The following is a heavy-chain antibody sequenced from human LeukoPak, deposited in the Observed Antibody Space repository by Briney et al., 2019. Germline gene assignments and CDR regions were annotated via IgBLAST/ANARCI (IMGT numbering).Heavy chain of an antibody. V-gene: IGHV3-53*01. CDR2: IYGGGNT. J-gene: IGHJ3*02. CDR1: WFTVSGSY. Sequence: GGSLRLSCAASWFTVSGSYVKWVRQAPGKGREGVSLIYGGGNTYYADSVKGRFTISRDNSKNTLYLQMNSLRAEDTAVYYCAKARYYYDLDAFDIWGQGTMVTVSS. D-gene: IGHD3-22*01. CDR3: AKARYYYDLDAFDI.